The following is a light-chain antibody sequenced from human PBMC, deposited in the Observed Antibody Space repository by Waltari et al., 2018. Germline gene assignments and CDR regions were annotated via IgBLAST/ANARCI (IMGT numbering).Light chain of an antibody. CDR1: SSDVGTYNS. J-gene: IGLJ3*02. CDR2: DVS. Sequence: QSALTQPASVSGSPGQSITISCTGTSSDVGTYNSVPWSQDHPGQGPKVIIYDVSDQPAGVSARFSGSKSGNTASLTISGLQAEDEADYYCSSQSSDNIVLFGGGTKVTVL. V-gene: IGLV2-14*03. CDR3: SSQSSDNIVL.